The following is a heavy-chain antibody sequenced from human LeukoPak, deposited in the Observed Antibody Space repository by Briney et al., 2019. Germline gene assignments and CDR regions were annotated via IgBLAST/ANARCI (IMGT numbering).Heavy chain of an antibody. J-gene: IGHJ4*02. D-gene: IGHD2-8*02. CDR2: IYYSGST. V-gene: IGHV4-31*03. CDR1: GGSISSGGYY. CDR3: AGHHPRNTVDF. Sequence: PSQTLSLTCTVSGGSISSGGYYWSWIRQHPGKGLEWIGYIYYSGSTYYNPSLKSRVTISVDTSKNQFSLKLRSVTAADTAVYYCAGHHPRNTVDFWGQGTLVTVSS.